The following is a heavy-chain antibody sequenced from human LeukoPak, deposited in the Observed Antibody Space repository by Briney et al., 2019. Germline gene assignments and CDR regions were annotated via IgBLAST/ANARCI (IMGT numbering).Heavy chain of an antibody. CDR1: GGSISRTGYY. CDR3: ARRPDIVVVPAAITALRGAFDI. Sequence: SETLSLTCTVSGGSISRTGYYWGRIRQPPGKGLEWIGSIYYSGSTYYNSSLKSRVTTSVETPKNQFSCKRTSVTAADTAVYCARRPDIVVVPAAITALRGAFDIWGQGTMVTVSS. V-gene: IGHV4-39*01. J-gene: IGHJ3*02. D-gene: IGHD2-2*01. CDR2: IYYSGST.